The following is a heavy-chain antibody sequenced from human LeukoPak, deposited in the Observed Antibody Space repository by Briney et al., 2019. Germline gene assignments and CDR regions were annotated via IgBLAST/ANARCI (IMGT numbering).Heavy chain of an antibody. Sequence: SETLSLTCTVSGGSISSSSYYWGWIRQPPGKGLEWIGEIYHSGSTNYNPSLKSRVTISVDKSKNQFSLKLSSVTAADTAVYYCASSGYGSANYYYMDVWGKGTTVTVSS. V-gene: IGHV4-39*07. CDR3: ASSGYGSANYYYMDV. CDR1: GGSISSSSYY. D-gene: IGHD3-10*01. J-gene: IGHJ6*03. CDR2: IYHSGST.